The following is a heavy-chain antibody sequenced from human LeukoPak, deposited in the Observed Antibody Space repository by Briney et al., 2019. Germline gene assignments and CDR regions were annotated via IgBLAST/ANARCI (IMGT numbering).Heavy chain of an antibody. J-gene: IGHJ4*02. CDR2: ISSSGSTI. Sequence: GGSLRLSCAASGFTFSDYYMSWIRQAPRKGLEWVSYISSSGSTIYYADSVKGRFTISRDNAENSLYLQMNSLRAEDTAVYYCARAPYGGKAIGPYDYWGQGTLVTVSS. CDR1: GFTFSDYY. V-gene: IGHV3-11*04. D-gene: IGHD4-23*01. CDR3: ARAPYGGKAIGPYDY.